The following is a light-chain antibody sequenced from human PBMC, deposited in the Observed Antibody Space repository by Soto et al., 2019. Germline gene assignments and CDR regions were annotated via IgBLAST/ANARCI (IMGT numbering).Light chain of an antibody. J-gene: IGKJ4*01. CDR3: HRHETYPLA. CDR2: RAS. Sequence: TQMTQSPSTLSASVGDSVSITCRASRDIGTWLAWFQQKPGRAPNLLLYRASTLARGVPSRFSGSGSGTEFTLTISSLQPDDFAPYYCHRHETYPLAFGGGTKVDI. V-gene: IGKV1-5*03. CDR1: RDIGTW.